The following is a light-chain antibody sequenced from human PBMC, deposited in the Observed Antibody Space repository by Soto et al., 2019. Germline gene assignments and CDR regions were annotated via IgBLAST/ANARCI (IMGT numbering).Light chain of an antibody. CDR1: RSDVGDYNY. CDR3: SSYAGSDNFEV. Sequence: QSALTQPPSASGSPGQSVTISCTGTRSDVGDYNYVSWYQQHPGKAPKRLIYEVTKRPSGVPDRFSGSKSANTASLTGSGLQAEDEADYYCSSYAGSDNFEVFGGGTKLTVL. CDR2: EVT. V-gene: IGLV2-8*01. J-gene: IGLJ2*01.